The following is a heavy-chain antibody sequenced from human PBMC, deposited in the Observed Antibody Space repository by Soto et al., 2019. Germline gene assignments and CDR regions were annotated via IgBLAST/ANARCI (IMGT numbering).Heavy chain of an antibody. CDR3: ARDHDEDFGYDLDYFDY. CDR2: INWNGGST. J-gene: IGHJ4*02. D-gene: IGHD5-12*01. Sequence: SLRLSCAASGFTFDDYGMSWVRQAPGKGLEWVSGINWNGGSTGYADSVKGRFTISRDNAKNSLYLQMDSLRGEDTVFYFCARDHDEDFGYDLDYFDYWGQGTLVTVSS. CDR1: GFTFDDYG. V-gene: IGHV3-20*04.